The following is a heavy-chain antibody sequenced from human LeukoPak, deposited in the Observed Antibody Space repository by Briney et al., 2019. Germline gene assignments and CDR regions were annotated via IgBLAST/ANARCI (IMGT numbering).Heavy chain of an antibody. CDR1: GFTFSTYW. CDR2: IKQDGSEK. J-gene: IGHJ4*02. V-gene: IGHV3-7*04. CDR3: ARGGYQLLWY. D-gene: IGHD2-2*01. Sequence: GGSLRLSCAASGFTFSTYWMSWVRQAPGAGLEWVASIKQDGSEKSYVDSVKGRFTISRDNAKNSLYLQMNSLRAEDTAVYYCARGGYQLLWYWGQGTLVTVSS.